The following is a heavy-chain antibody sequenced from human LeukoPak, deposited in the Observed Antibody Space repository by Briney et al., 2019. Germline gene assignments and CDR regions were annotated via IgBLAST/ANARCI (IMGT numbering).Heavy chain of an antibody. J-gene: IGHJ4*02. CDR2: IYHDGNT. CDR3: VRTPRD. V-gene: IGHV4-4*02. D-gene: IGHD2-21*01. Sequence: SGTLSLTCAVSGASIISPYWLTWVRQPPGKGLEWVGEIYHDGNTNYNPSLKSRLSVSLDKSQNQFSLKLSFVTAADTAVYYCVRTPRDWGQGILVTVSS. CDR1: GASIISPYW.